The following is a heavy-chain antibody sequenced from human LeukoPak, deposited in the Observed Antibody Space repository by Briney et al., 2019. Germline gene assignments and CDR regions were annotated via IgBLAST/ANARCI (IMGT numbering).Heavy chain of an antibody. V-gene: IGHV3-30*03. D-gene: IGHD4-17*01. CDR1: GFTFSIYG. J-gene: IGHJ4*02. CDR3: ALYGVSSFITY. CDR2: ISYDGSNK. Sequence: PGRSLRLSCAASGFTFSIYGMHWVRQAPGKGLEWVAVISYDGSNKYYAHSVKGRFTISRDNSKNTLYLQMNSLRAEDTAVYYCALYGVSSFITYWGQGTLVTVSS.